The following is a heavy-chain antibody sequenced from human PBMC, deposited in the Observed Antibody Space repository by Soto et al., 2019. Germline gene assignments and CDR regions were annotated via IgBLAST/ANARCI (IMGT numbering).Heavy chain of an antibody. J-gene: IGHJ6*02. CDR2: IYPGDSDT. D-gene: IGHD1-7*01. CDR3: AIHNGTTTGMDV. Sequence: VDSLKICCQGSGYSFTTYGIAWVRQMPGKGLEWMGIIYPGDSDTRYSPSFQGQVTMSAEKSISTAYLQWSSLKASDTAIYYCAIHNGTTTGMDVWGQGTTVTVSS. V-gene: IGHV5-51*01. CDR1: GYSFTTYG.